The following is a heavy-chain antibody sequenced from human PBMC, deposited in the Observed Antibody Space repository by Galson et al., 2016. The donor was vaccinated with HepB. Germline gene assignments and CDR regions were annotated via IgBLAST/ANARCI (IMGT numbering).Heavy chain of an antibody. Sequence: SETLSLTCTVSGGSISSSSFYWGWIRQPPGKGLEWIGSWYYRGRPFNNPALRSRVSISVDTSKNQLPLQLSSVSAADTAVYHCAREAMVHGAAHFDYWGLGILVTVSS. CDR2: WYYRGRP. D-gene: IGHD5-18*01. V-gene: IGHV4-39*01. J-gene: IGHJ4*02. CDR3: AREAMVHGAAHFDY. CDR1: GGSISSSSFY.